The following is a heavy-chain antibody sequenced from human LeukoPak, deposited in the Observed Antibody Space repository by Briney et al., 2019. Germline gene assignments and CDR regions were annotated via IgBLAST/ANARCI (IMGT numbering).Heavy chain of an antibody. D-gene: IGHD3-3*01. CDR3: AKDSTERSYDFWSGYTYYFDY. J-gene: IGHJ4*02. CDR1: GFTFSSYA. CDR2: ISGSGGSS. Sequence: GGSLRLSCAASGFTFSSYAMSWVRQAPGKGLEWVSAISGSGGSSYYADSVKGRFTISRDNSKNTLYLQMNSLRAEDTAVYYCAKDSTERSYDFWSGYTYYFDYWGQGTLVTVFS. V-gene: IGHV3-23*01.